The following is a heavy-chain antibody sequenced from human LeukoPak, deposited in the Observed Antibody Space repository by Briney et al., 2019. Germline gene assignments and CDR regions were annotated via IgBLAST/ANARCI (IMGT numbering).Heavy chain of an antibody. D-gene: IGHD1-26*01. V-gene: IGHV1-2*02. Sequence: ASVKVSCKGSGYTFSGYYMHWVRQAPGQGLEWMGWINPKSGDTKYAQEFQGRVTMTRDTSISTAYMELSRLRSDDTAVYYCARDGYSGRFDPWGQGTLVTVSS. CDR3: ARDGYSGRFDP. CDR2: INPKSGDT. J-gene: IGHJ5*02. CDR1: GYTFSGYY.